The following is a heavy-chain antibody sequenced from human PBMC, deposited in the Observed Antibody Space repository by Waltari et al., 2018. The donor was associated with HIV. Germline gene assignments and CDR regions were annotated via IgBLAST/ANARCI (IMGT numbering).Heavy chain of an antibody. V-gene: IGHV7-4-1*02. J-gene: IGHJ4*02. CDR2: FNTKTGIP. CDR1: GYTFTNHS. Sequence: QVQLVQSGSELKKPGASVKVSCKTSGYTFTNHSVNWVRQAPGQGLEWMGGFNTKTGIPTYAKDFTGRFVFSLDTSVTTAYLQINNLKPEDTSLYFCARGKKQWPDYWGQGTLVTVSS. D-gene: IGHD6-19*01. CDR3: ARGKKQWPDY.